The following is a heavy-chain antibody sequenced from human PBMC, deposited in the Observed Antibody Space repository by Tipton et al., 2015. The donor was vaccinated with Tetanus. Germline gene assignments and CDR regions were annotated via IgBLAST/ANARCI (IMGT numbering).Heavy chain of an antibody. CDR1: GFSLSTSGVG. CDR2: IYWNDDK. J-gene: IGHJ3*02. D-gene: IGHD6-13*01. V-gene: IGHV2-5*01. Sequence: LVKPTETLTLTCTFSGFSLSTSGVGVGWIRQPPGKALEWLALIYWNDDKRYSPSLKSRLTITKDTSKNQVVLTMTNMDPVDTATYYCAHRRRWIVGYSSSWSYSDAFDIWGQGTMVTVSS. CDR3: AHRRRWIVGYSSSWSYSDAFDI.